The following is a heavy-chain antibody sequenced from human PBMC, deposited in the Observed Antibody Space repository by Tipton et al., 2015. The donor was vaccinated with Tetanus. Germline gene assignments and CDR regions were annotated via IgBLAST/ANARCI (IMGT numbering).Heavy chain of an antibody. J-gene: IGHJ4*02. Sequence: SLRLSCVASRFTFSDYWMHWVRQAPGKGLVWVSRINSDGGITDYADSVKGRLTIARDNAKSTLYFQMNSLRVEDTAVYYCTRGRQYFDYWGQGILVTVSS. D-gene: IGHD3-10*01. CDR2: INSDGGIT. CDR3: TRGRQYFDY. V-gene: IGHV3-74*01. CDR1: RFTFSDYW.